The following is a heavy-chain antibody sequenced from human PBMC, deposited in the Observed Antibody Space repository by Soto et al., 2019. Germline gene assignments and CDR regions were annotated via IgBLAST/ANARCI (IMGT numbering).Heavy chain of an antibody. J-gene: IGHJ6*03. Sequence: PGGSLRLSCAASGFTFSSYWMSWVRQAPGKGLEWVANIKQDGSEKYYVDSVKGRFTISRDNAKNSLYLQMNSLRAEDTAVYYCARDEKAVVVAATHEDYYYYYYMDVWGKGTTVTVSS. CDR1: GFTFSSYW. D-gene: IGHD2-15*01. V-gene: IGHV3-7*01. CDR3: ARDEKAVVVAATHEDYYYYYYMDV. CDR2: IKQDGSEK.